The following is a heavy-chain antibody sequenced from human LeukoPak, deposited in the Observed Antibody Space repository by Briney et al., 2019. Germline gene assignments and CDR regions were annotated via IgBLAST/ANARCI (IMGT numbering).Heavy chain of an antibody. CDR2: ISGSGGST. CDR3: AKAHYCSSTSCHAFDI. CDR1: GFTFSSYA. D-gene: IGHD2-2*01. J-gene: IGHJ3*02. V-gene: IGHV3-23*01. Sequence: GGSLRLSCAASGFTFSSYAMSWVRQAPGKGLEWVSAISGSGGSTYYADSVKGRFTISRDNSKNTLYLQMNSLRAEDTAVYYCAKAHYCSSTSCHAFDIWGQGTMVTVSS.